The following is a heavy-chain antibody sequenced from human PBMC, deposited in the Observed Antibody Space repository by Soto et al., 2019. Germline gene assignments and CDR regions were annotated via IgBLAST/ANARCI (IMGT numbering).Heavy chain of an antibody. Sequence: PGGPLRLSCAASGFTVSNNYMRSVRQATGKGLEWVSLIYSGGSTFYADSVKGRFTISRDNSKNTLFLQMNSLRAEDTAVYFCATYTSVNYWGQGTLVTVSS. CDR2: IYSGGST. CDR1: GFTVSNNY. J-gene: IGHJ4*02. CDR3: ATYTSVNY. V-gene: IGHV3-53*01. D-gene: IGHD6-25*01.